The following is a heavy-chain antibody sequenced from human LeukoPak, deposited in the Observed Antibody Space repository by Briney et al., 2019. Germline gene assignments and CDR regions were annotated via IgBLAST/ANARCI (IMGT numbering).Heavy chain of an antibody. CDR1: GFTFSSYG. Sequence: GGSLRLSCAASGFTFSSYGMHWVRQAPGKGLEWVAFIRYDGSNKYYADSVKGRFTISRDNSKNTLYLQMNSLRAEDTAVYYCAKDPRGRYFDWFYFDYWGQGTLVTVSS. J-gene: IGHJ4*02. V-gene: IGHV3-30*02. CDR3: AKDPRGRYFDWFYFDY. D-gene: IGHD3-9*01. CDR2: IRYDGSNK.